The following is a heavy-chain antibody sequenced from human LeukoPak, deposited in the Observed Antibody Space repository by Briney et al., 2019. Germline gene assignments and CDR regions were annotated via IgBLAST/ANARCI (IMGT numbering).Heavy chain of an antibody. CDR1: GGTFSSYA. Sequence: SVKVSCKASGGTFSSYAISWVRQAPGQGLEWMGRIIPILGIANYAQKFQGRVTITADKSTSTAYMELSSLRSEDTAVYYCARAAVAASGNFDYWGQGTLVTVSS. V-gene: IGHV1-69*04. J-gene: IGHJ4*02. CDR3: ARAAVAASGNFDY. CDR2: IIPILGIA. D-gene: IGHD6-19*01.